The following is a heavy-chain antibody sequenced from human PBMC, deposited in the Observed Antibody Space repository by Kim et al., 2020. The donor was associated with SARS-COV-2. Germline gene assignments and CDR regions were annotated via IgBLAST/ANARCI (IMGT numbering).Heavy chain of an antibody. V-gene: IGHV1-2*06. CDR1: GYTFRDYY. CDR3: ARDWESPVPYNCFGP. D-gene: IGHD1-26*01. CDR2: INPNSGDT. J-gene: IGHJ5*02. Sequence: ASVKVSCKTSGYTFRDYYIHWVRQAPGQGLEWMGRINPNSGDTKFAQKFQGRVTMTSDTSISTAYMELRTLTSDDTAVYYCARDWESPVPYNCFGPWGQGTLVTVSS.